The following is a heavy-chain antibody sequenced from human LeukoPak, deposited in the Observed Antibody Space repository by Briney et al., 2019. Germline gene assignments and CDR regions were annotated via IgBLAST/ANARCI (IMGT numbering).Heavy chain of an antibody. CDR2: INSDGSST. J-gene: IGHJ5*02. D-gene: IGHD6-19*01. CDR3: ARVVAVAGTHWFDP. CDR1: GFTFDDYA. V-gene: IGHV3-74*01. Sequence: GGSLRLSCAASGFTFDDYAMHWVRQAPGKGLVWVSRINSDGSSTSYADSVKGRFTISRDNAKNTLYLQMNSLRAEDTAVYYCARVVAVAGTHWFDPWGQGTLVTVSS.